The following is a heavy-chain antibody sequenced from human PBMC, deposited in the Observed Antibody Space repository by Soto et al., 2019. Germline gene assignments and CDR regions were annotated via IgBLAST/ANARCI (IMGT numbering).Heavy chain of an antibody. CDR2: IYPGDSDT. J-gene: IGHJ6*02. CDR3: ARLEFVELLGGMDV. CDR1: GYRFTSYW. V-gene: IGHV5-51*01. D-gene: IGHD2-21*02. Sequence: PGESLKISCTGSGYRFTSYWIGWVRQVPGKGLEWMGIIYPGDSDTRYSPSFQGQVTISADKSITTAYLQWSSLKASDTAMYYCARLEFVELLGGMDVWGQGTTVTVSS.